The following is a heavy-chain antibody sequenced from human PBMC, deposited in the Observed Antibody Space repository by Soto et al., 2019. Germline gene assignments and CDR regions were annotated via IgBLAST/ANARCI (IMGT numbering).Heavy chain of an antibody. V-gene: IGHV4-34*01. CDR1: GGSFSGYY. CDR2: INHSGST. D-gene: IGHD6-19*01. CDR3: ANTVAGTGWDGMDV. Sequence: SETLSLTCAVYGGSFSGYYWSWIRQPPGKGLEWIGEINHSGSTNYNPSLKSRVTISVDTSKNQFSPKLSSVTAADTAVYYCANTVAGTGWDGMDVWGQGTTVTVSS. J-gene: IGHJ6*02.